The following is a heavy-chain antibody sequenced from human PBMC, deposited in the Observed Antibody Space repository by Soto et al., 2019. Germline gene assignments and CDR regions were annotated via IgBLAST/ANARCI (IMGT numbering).Heavy chain of an antibody. J-gene: IGHJ6*02. D-gene: IGHD3-22*01. CDR1: GYTLTELS. Sequence: ASVKVSCKVSGYTLTELSMHWVRQAPGKGLEWMGGFDPEDGETIYAQEFQGRVTMTEDTSTDTAYMELSSLRSEDTAVYYCATDSSGYYGMDVWGQGTTVTV. CDR3: ATDSSGYYGMDV. V-gene: IGHV1-24*01. CDR2: FDPEDGET.